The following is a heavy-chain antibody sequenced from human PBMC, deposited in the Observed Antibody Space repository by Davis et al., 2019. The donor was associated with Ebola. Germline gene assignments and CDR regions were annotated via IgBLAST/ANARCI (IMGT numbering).Heavy chain of an antibody. CDR3: ARGGDSSSSNDY. V-gene: IGHV1-2*02. CDR2: INPNSGGT. J-gene: IGHJ4*02. CDR1: GGTFSSYA. D-gene: IGHD6-6*01. Sequence: ASAKVSCKASGGTFSSYAISWVRQAPGQGLEWMGWINPNSGGTNYAQKFQGRVTMTRDTSISTAYMELSRLRSDDTAVYYCARGGDSSSSNDYWGQGTLVTVSS.